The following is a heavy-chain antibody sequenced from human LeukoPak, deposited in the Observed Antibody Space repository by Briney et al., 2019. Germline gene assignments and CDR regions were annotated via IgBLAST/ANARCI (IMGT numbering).Heavy chain of an antibody. D-gene: IGHD3-22*01. Sequence: SETLSLTRTVSGGSVSSGSYYWSWIRQPPGKGLEWIGYIYYSGSTNCNPSLKSRVTISVDTSKNQFSLKLSSVTAADTAVYYCARGISITMIVVGMYYFDYWGQGTLVTVPS. CDR2: IYYSGST. CDR1: GGSVSSGSYY. J-gene: IGHJ4*02. CDR3: ARGISITMIVVGMYYFDY. V-gene: IGHV4-61*01.